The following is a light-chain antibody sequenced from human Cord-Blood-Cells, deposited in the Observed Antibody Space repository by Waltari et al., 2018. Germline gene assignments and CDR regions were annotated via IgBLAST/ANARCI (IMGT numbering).Light chain of an antibody. CDR1: ALPQQY. Sequence: SYELTQPPSVSVSPGQTARITCSGDALPQQYAYWYQQKPGQAPVLVIYKDSERSSGIPERFSGSSSGTTVTLTISGVQAEDEADYYCQSADSSGTYPVFGTGTKVTVL. V-gene: IGLV3-25*02. CDR3: QSADSSGTYPV. J-gene: IGLJ1*01. CDR2: KDS.